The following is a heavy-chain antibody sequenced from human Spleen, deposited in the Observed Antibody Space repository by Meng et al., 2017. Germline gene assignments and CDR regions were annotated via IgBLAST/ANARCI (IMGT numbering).Heavy chain of an antibody. CDR2: INQDGSQE. D-gene: IGHD2-15*01. CDR1: GFTFSNNW. V-gene: IGHV3-7*01. J-gene: IGHJ5*02. Sequence: GESLKISCAASGFTFSNNWMSWVRQPPGKGLEWVANINQDGSQEKYVDSVKGRFTISRDNAMHSLYLQMDSLRAEDTAIYYCARVGCRGGTCPSGRGWFGPWGQGTLVTVSS. CDR3: ARVGCRGGTCPSGRGWFGP.